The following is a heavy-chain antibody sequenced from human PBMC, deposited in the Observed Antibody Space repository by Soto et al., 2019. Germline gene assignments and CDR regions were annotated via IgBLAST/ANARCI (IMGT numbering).Heavy chain of an antibody. V-gene: IGHV4-34*01. Sequence: QVQLQQWGAGLLKPSETLSLTCAVYGGSFSGYYSSWIRQPPGKGLEWIGVTNHSGSTNYNPSLKSRVTISVDTSKNQFSLKLSSVTAADTAVYYCARGSGETGHRYFDWFSWFDPWGQGTLVTVSS. CDR3: ARGSGETGHRYFDWFSWFDP. CDR1: GGSFSGYY. D-gene: IGHD3-9*01. J-gene: IGHJ5*02. CDR2: TNHSGST.